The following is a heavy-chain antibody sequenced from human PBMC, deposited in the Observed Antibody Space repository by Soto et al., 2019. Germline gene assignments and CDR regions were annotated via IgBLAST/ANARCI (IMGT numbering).Heavy chain of an antibody. V-gene: IGHV1-18*04. CDR1: GYTFTSYG. Sequence: QVQLVQSGAEVKKPGASVKVSCKASGYTFTSYGISWVRQAPGQGLEWMGWISAYDGNTNYAQKLQGRVTMTTDTSTSTAYMELRSLRSDDTAVYYCARDYYDSSEGAGDAFDIWGQGTMVTVSS. CDR2: ISAYDGNT. CDR3: ARDYYDSSEGAGDAFDI. J-gene: IGHJ3*02. D-gene: IGHD3-22*01.